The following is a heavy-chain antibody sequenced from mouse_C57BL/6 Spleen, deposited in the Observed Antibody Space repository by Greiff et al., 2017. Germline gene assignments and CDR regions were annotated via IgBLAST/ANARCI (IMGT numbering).Heavy chain of an antibody. J-gene: IGHJ2*01. Sequence: QVQLQQSGAELVRPGASVKLSCKASGYTFTDYYINWVKQRPGQGLEWIARIYPGSGNTYYNEKFKGKATLTAEKSSSTAYMQLSSLTSEDSAVYFCARGAGLFDYWGQGTTLTVSS. D-gene: IGHD3-2*02. CDR2: IYPGSGNT. V-gene: IGHV1-76*01. CDR1: GYTFTDYY. CDR3: ARGAGLFDY.